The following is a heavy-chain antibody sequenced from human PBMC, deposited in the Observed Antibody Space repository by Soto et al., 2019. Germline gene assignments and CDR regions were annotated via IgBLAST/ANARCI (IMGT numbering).Heavy chain of an antibody. D-gene: IGHD5-18*01. CDR3: ARAVPWIQLWQVDNY. CDR1: GFTFSSYA. Sequence: GGSLRLSCAASGFTFSSYAMHWVRQAPGKGLEWVAVISYDGSNKYYADSVKGRFTISRDNSKNTLYLQMNSLRAEDTAVYYCARAVPWIQLWQVDNYWGQGTLVTVSS. J-gene: IGHJ4*02. CDR2: ISYDGSNK. V-gene: IGHV3-30-3*01.